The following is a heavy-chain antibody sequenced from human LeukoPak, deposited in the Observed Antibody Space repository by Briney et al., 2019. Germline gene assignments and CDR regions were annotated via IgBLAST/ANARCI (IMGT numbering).Heavy chain of an antibody. D-gene: IGHD3-16*01. J-gene: IGHJ5*01. CDR3: SREQEGVCFDL. CDR2: ISPYTGER. V-gene: IGHV1-18*01. CDR1: GYAFNKYG. Sequence: ASVKVSRKTSGYAFNKYGVSWVRQAPGQGLQWMAWISPYTGERNSVQAFWGRVTLTADKSSTTVYMELKILTFAATGVSLFSREQEGVCFDLWGQGTLVTVSS.